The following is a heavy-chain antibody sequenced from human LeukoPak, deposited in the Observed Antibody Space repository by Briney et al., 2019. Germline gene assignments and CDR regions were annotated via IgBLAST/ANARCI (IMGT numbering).Heavy chain of an antibody. D-gene: IGHD3-10*01. CDR2: FDPEDGET. CDR1: GYTLTELS. Sequence: GASVKVSCKVSGYTLTELSMHWVRQAPGKGLEWMGGFDPEDGETIYAQKFQGRVTMTEDTSTDTAYMELSSLRSEDTAVYYCATGTGIYMTDAFDIWGQGTMVTVSS. CDR3: ATGTGIYMTDAFDI. J-gene: IGHJ3*02. V-gene: IGHV1-24*01.